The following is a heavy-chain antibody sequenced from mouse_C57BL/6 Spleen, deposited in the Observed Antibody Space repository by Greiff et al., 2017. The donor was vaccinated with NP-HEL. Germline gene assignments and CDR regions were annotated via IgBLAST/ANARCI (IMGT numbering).Heavy chain of an antibody. CDR2: IYPGDGDT. J-gene: IGHJ4*01. V-gene: IGHV1-82*01. Sequence: QVQLQQSGPELVKPGASVKISCKASGYAFSSSWMNWVKQRPGKGLEWIGRIYPGDGDTNYNGKFKGKATLTADKSSSTAYMQLSSLTSEDSAVYFCARPYGGYAMDYWGQGTSVTVSS. CDR3: ARPYGGYAMDY. D-gene: IGHD2-10*02. CDR1: GYAFSSSW.